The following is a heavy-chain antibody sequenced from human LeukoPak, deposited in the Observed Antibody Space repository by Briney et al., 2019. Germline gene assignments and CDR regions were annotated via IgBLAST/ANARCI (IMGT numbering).Heavy chain of an antibody. CDR1: GGTFSSYA. CDR2: IIPIFVTA. D-gene: IGHD3-10*01. Sequence: SVKVSCKASGGTFSSYAISWVRQAPGQGLEWMGGIIPIFVTANYAQKFQGRVTITADESTSTAYLELSSLRSEDTAVYYCARWRASGGYYYYYYMDVWGKGTTVTVSS. CDR3: ARWRASGGYYYYYYMDV. V-gene: IGHV1-69*13. J-gene: IGHJ6*03.